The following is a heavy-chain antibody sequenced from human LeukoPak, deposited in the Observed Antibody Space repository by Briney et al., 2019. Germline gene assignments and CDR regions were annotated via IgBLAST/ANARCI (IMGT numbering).Heavy chain of an antibody. Sequence: SETLSLTCTVSGVSISSYYWSWIRQPPGKGLEWIGYIYYSGSTNYNPSLKSRVTISVDTSKNQFSLKLSSVTAADTAVYYCARDGSAAGFGAFDIWGQGTMVTVSS. V-gene: IGHV4-59*01. CDR2: IYYSGST. CDR3: ARDGSAAGFGAFDI. CDR1: GVSISSYY. J-gene: IGHJ3*02. D-gene: IGHD6-13*01.